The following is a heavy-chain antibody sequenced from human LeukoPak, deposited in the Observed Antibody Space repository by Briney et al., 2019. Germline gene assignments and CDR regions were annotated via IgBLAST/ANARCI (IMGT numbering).Heavy chain of an antibody. CDR2: IYSGVNT. Sequence: GGSLRLSCAASGFTVSGNYMSRVRQAPRKGLEWVSVIYSGVNTYYADSAKARFTISRDNSQNTLYLQMNSLRAEDTAVYYCAREVIAVAGYCDYRGQGTMATDSS. J-gene: IGHJ4*02. CDR3: AREVIAVAGYCDY. D-gene: IGHD6-19*01. CDR1: GFTVSGNY. V-gene: IGHV3-66*01.